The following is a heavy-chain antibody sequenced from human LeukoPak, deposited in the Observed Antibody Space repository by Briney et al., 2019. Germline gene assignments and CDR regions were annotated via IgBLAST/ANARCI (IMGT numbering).Heavy chain of an antibody. Sequence: KPSETLSLTCAVYGGSFSGYYWSWIRQPPGKGLEWIGEINHSGSTNYNPSLKSRVTISVDTSKNQFSLKLSSVTAADTAVYYCARGAALRFLEWPETRYYFDYWGQGTLVTVSS. CDR1: GGSFSGYY. CDR2: INHSGST. CDR3: ARGAALRFLEWPETRYYFDY. D-gene: IGHD3-3*01. V-gene: IGHV4-34*01. J-gene: IGHJ4*02.